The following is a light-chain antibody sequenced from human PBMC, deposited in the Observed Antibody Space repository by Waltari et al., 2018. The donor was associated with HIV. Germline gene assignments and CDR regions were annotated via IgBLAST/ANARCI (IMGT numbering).Light chain of an antibody. V-gene: IGKV3-15*01. J-gene: IGKJ1*01. Sequence: IVMTQSPATLSVSPGEKATLSCRASQGIINNLAWYQQKPGQAPRLLIYAASTRATGIPARFSGSPSVTGVTLTISSLQSEDSAMYYCQQYDNWPVTFGQGTRVEIK. CDR3: QQYDNWPVT. CDR1: QGIINN. CDR2: AAS.